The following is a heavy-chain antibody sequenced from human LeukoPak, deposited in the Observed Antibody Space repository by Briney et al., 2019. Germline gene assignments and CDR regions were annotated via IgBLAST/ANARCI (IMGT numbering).Heavy chain of an antibody. CDR1: GGSISSYY. CDR3: ARGRGDY. Sequence: SETLSLTCTVSGGSISSYYWSWIRQPPGKGLECIGYIYYSGSTNYNPSLKSRVTISVDTSKNQFSLKLSSVTAADTAVYYCARGRGDYWGQGTLVTVSS. J-gene: IGHJ4*02. CDR2: IYYSGST. V-gene: IGHV4-59*01.